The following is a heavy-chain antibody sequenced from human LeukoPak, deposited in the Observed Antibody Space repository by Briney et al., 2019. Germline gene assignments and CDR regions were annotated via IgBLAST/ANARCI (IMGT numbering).Heavy chain of an antibody. V-gene: IGHV3-53*01. J-gene: IGHJ4*02. CDR2: IYSGGST. Sequence: TGGSLRLSCAASGFTVSSNYMSWVRQAPGKGLEWVSVIYSGGSTYYADSVKGRFTISRDNAKNSLYLQMNSLRAEDTAVYYCAKEIAPAAMSSYYFDYWGQGTLVTVSS. D-gene: IGHD2-2*01. CDR1: GFTVSSNY. CDR3: AKEIAPAAMSSYYFDY.